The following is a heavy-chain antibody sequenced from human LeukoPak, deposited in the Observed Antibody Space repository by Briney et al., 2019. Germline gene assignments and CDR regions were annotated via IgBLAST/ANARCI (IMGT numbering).Heavy chain of an antibody. V-gene: IGHV4-39*07. Sequence: SETLSLTCTVSGVSISSSSYYWGWIRQPPGKGLEWIGSIYYSGSTYYNPSLKSRVTISVDTSKNQFSLRLSSVTAADTAVYYCARDQIGAVAGNYFYYYGMDVWGQGTTVTVSS. J-gene: IGHJ6*02. CDR3: ARDQIGAVAGNYFYYYGMDV. CDR1: GVSISSSSYY. CDR2: IYYSGST. D-gene: IGHD6-19*01.